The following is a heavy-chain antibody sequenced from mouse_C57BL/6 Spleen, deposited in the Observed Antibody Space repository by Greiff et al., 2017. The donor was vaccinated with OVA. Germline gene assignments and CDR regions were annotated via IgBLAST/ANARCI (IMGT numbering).Heavy chain of an antibody. Sequence: EVQLQQSGAELVRPGASVKLSCTASGFNIKDDYMHWVKQRPEQGLEWVGWIDPENGDTEYASKFQGKATITADTSSNTAYLQLSSLTSEDTAVYYCTTMITRLFAYWGQGTLVTVSA. D-gene: IGHD2-4*01. V-gene: IGHV14-4*01. CDR2: IDPENGDT. CDR3: TTMITRLFAY. CDR1: GFNIKDDY. J-gene: IGHJ3*01.